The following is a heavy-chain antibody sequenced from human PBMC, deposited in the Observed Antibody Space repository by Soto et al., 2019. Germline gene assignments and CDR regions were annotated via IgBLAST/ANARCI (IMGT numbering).Heavy chain of an antibody. CDR2: IYYSGST. D-gene: IGHD2-15*01. J-gene: IGHJ6*02. Sequence: QVQLQESGPGLVKPSQTLSLTCTVSGGSISSGGYYWSWIRQHPGKGLEWIGYIYYSGSTYYNPSLKSRVTISVDTSKNQFSMKLSSVTAADTAVYYCAGSGYCSGGSCDYYYYGMDVWGQGTTVTVSS. V-gene: IGHV4-31*03. CDR1: GGSISSGGYY. CDR3: AGSGYCSGGSCDYYYYGMDV.